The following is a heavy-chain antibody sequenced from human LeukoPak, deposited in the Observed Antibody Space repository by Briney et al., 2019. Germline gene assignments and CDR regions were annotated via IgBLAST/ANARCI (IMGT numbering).Heavy chain of an antibody. CDR3: ARSQGPYDY. CDR2: INGDGSST. J-gene: IGHJ4*02. Sequence: GGSLRLSCAASGFTFSSYWMNWDRQAPGKGLVWVSRINGDGSSTNYADSVKGRFTISRDNAKNTLYLQLNSLRAEDTAIYYCARSQGPYDYWGQGTLVTVSS. V-gene: IGHV3-74*01. CDR1: GFTFSSYW.